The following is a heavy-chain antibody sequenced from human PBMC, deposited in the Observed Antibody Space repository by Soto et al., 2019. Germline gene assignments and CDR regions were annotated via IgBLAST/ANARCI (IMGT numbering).Heavy chain of an antibody. D-gene: IGHD2-8*01. CDR2: IKRKTNGGTT. CDR1: GFTFSNAW. CDR3: TTELVPGVNYYYMDV. V-gene: IGHV3-15*01. Sequence: GGSLKLSCAASGFTFSNAWMSWVRQAPGKGREWVGRIKRKTNGGTTDYAAPVKGRFTISRDDSKNTLYLQMNSLKTEDTAVYYCTTELVPGVNYYYMDVWGKGTTVTVSS. J-gene: IGHJ6*03.